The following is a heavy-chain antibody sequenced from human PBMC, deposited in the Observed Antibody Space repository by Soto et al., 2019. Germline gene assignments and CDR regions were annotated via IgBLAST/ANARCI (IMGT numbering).Heavy chain of an antibody. V-gene: IGHV4-30-4*01. CDR3: ARGVWSGHRDY. D-gene: IGHD3-3*01. J-gene: IGHJ4*02. CDR1: GGSISSGGYY. CDR2: IYYSGST. Sequence: PSETLSLTCTVSGGSISSGGYYWSWIRQPPGKGLEWIGYIYYSGSTYYNPSLKSRVTISVDTSKNQFSLKLSSVTAADTAVYYCARGVWSGHRDYWGQGTLVTVSS.